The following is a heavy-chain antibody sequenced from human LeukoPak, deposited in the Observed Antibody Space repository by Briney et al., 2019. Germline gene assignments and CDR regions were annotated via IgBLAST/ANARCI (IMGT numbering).Heavy chain of an antibody. CDR3: ARGFGDIDY. J-gene: IGHJ4*02. CDR2: IYYSGST. CDR1: GGSISSGGYC. V-gene: IGHV4-31*03. Sequence: SETLSLTCTVSGGSISSGGYCWSWIRQHPGKGLEWIGYIYYSGSTYYNPSLKSRVTISVDTSKNQFSLKLSSVTAADTAVYYCARGFGDIDYWGQGTLVTVSS. D-gene: IGHD3-10*01.